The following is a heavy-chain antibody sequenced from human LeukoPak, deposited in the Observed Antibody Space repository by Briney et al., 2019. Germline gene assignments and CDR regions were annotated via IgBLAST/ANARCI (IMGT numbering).Heavy chain of an antibody. J-gene: IGHJ4*02. CDR2: INSDGSGT. Sequence: PGGSLRLSCAASGFTFSRYYMYWVRQAPGKGLVWVSRINSDGSGTTYADSVKGRFTVSGDNAKNTLYLQMNSLRVEDTAMYYCTRVFAGDEYSSSGYWGQGTLATVSS. V-gene: IGHV3-74*01. CDR3: TRVFAGDEYSSSGY. CDR1: GFTFSRYY. D-gene: IGHD6-13*01.